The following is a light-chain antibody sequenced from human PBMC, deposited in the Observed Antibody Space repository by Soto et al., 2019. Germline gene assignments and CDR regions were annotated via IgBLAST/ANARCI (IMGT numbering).Light chain of an antibody. CDR1: SSNMGSNS. V-gene: IGLV1-47*01. CDR2: SNT. Sequence: QSVLTQPPSASGTPGQRVTISCSGSSSNMGSNSVHWYKQLPGTAPKLLIYSNTQRPSGVPDRFSGSKSGTSASLAISGLRSEDEADSYCAAWDDSLSGVVFGGGTKLTVL. CDR3: AAWDDSLSGVV. J-gene: IGLJ2*01.